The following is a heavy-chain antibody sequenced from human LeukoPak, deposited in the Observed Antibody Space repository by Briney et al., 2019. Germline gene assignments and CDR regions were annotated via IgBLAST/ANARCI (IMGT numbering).Heavy chain of an antibody. Sequence: GGSLRLSCAASGFTFSSYSMNWVRQAPGKGLEWVSYISSSSSTIYYADSVKGRFTISRDNAKNTLNLQMNSLRAEDTAVYYCARDLGQYYDTSDNWFDPWGQGTLVTVSS. CDR1: GFTFSSYS. D-gene: IGHD3-22*01. CDR2: ISSSSSTI. CDR3: ARDLGQYYDTSDNWFDP. V-gene: IGHV3-48*04. J-gene: IGHJ5*02.